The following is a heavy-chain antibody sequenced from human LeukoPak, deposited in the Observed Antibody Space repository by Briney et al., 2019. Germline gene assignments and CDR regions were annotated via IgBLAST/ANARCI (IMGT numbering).Heavy chain of an antibody. CDR1: GFTFNICA. Sequence: TGGSLRLSCAASGFTFNICAMSWVRQAPGKGLEWVSSIGSTDIYYADSVKGRFTVSRDNSKNTLYLQMNSLTVEDTAVYYCAKSPRSAADNWFDPWGQGTLVTVSS. CDR2: IGSTDI. D-gene: IGHD6-13*01. CDR3: AKSPRSAADNWFDP. V-gene: IGHV3-23*01. J-gene: IGHJ5*02.